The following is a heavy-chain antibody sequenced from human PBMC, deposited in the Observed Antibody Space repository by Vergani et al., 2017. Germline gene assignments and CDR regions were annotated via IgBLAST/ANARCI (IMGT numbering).Heavy chain of an antibody. CDR3: AKDSGVGGALDY. J-gene: IGHJ4*02. CDR2: ISWNSGSI. Sequence: EVQLLESGGGLVQPGGSLRLSCAASGFTFDDYAMHWVRQAPGKGLEWVSGISWNSGSIGYADSVKGRFTISRDNAKNSLYLQMNSLRAEETALYYCAKDSGVGGALDYWGQGTLVTVSS. V-gene: IGHV3-9*01. CDR1: GFTFDDYA. D-gene: IGHD2-21*01.